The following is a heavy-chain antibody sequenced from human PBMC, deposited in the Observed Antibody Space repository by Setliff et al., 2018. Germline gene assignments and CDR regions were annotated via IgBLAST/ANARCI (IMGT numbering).Heavy chain of an antibody. J-gene: IGHJ4*02. V-gene: IGHV3-11*04. CDR3: ARGFDFCFDC. D-gene: IGHD3-3*01. CDR1: EFTFTDYY. Sequence: PGGSLRLSCTASEFTFTDYYMSWIRQAPGKGLEWVSYISGTASSKYYADSVKGRFTISRDNAKNSLYLQINSLRADDTAVYYCARGFDFCFDCWGQGALVTVSS. CDR2: ISGTASSK.